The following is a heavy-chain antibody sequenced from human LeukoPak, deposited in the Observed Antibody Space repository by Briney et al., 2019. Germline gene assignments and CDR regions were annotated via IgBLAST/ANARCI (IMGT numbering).Heavy chain of an antibody. D-gene: IGHD6-19*01. CDR1: GYTFTSYG. CDR3: ARGSLRLYSSGWYVY. J-gene: IGHJ4*02. Sequence: GASVKVSCKASGYTFTSYGISWVRQAPGQGLEWMGWINPNSGGTNYAQKFQGRVTMTRDTSISTAYMELSRLRSDDTAVYYCARGSLRLYSSGWYVYWGQGTLVTVSS. V-gene: IGHV1-2*02. CDR2: INPNSGGT.